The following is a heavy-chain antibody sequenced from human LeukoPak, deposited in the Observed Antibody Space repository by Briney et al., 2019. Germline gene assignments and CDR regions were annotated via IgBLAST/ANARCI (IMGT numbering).Heavy chain of an antibody. D-gene: IGHD4-17*01. CDR2: IYYSGST. CDR3: ARDPYGSRGWFDP. J-gene: IGHJ5*02. Sequence: PSETLSLTCTVSGGSISSSSYYWGWIRQPPGKGLEWIGSIYYSGSTYCNPSLKSRVTISVDTSKNQFSLKLSSVTAADTAVYYCARDPYGSRGWFDPWGQGTLVTVSS. V-gene: IGHV4-39*07. CDR1: GGSISSSSYY.